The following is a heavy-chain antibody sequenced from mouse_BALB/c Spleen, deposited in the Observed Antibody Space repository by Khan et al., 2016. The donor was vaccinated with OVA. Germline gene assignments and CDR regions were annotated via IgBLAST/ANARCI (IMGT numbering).Heavy chain of an antibody. Sequence: EVELVESGGGLVKPGGSLTLSCAASGFTFSDYYMYWVRQTPEKRLEWVATISDGGSYTYSPDSMKGRFTISRDDAENNLFLQMSSLRTEDTAMYYCVRGYDGDPFAYWGQGTLVTVSA. D-gene: IGHD2-3*01. CDR1: GFTFSDYY. CDR2: ISDGGSYT. CDR3: VRGYDGDPFAY. J-gene: IGHJ3*01. V-gene: IGHV5-4*02.